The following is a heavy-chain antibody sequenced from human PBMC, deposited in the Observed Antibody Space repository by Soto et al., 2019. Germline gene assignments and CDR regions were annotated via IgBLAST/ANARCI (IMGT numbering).Heavy chain of an antibody. CDR3: ARHHNSGSYYLWN. V-gene: IGHV1-46*01. CDR2: INPSGGST. CDR1: GYTFTSYG. D-gene: IGHD1-26*01. Sequence: GASVKVSCKASGYTFTSYGISWVRQAPGQGLEWMGIINPSGGSTSYAQKFQGRVTMTRDTSTSTVYMELSSLRSEDTAVYYCARHHNSGSYYLWNWGQGTLVTVSS. J-gene: IGHJ4*02.